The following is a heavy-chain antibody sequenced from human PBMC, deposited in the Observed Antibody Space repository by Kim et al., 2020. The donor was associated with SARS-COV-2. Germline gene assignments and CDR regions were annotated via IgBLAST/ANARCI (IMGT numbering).Heavy chain of an antibody. D-gene: IGHD3-10*01. CDR1: GFTFTDYY. Sequence: ASVKVSCKASGFTFTDYYIHWVRQAPGQGLEWMGWINLRTGGAVYAQNFQGRVTVTSDTSINTAFMELSSLSSDDTAVYYFARVRGFTSGSFFNFWGQGT. V-gene: IGHV1-2*02. CDR2: INLRTGGA. J-gene: IGHJ4*02. CDR3: ARVRGFTSGSFFNF.